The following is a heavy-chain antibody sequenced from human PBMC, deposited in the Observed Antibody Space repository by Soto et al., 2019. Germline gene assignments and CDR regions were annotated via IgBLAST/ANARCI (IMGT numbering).Heavy chain of an antibody. CDR2: IYYSGST. CDR1: GGSISSYY. CDR3: ARLSLDYDFWSGYLSHYYYYYMDV. J-gene: IGHJ6*03. Sequence: SETLSLTCTVSGGSISSYYWSWIRQPPGKGLEWIGYIYYSGSTNYNPSLKSRVTISVDTSKNQFSLKLSSVTAADTAVYYCARLSLDYDFWSGYLSHYYYYYMDVWGKGTTVTVSS. D-gene: IGHD3-3*01. V-gene: IGHV4-59*08.